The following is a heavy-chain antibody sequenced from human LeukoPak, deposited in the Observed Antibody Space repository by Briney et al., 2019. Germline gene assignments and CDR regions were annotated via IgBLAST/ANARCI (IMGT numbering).Heavy chain of an antibody. D-gene: IGHD6-13*01. CDR3: TSYAAAGTKVSDY. CDR1: GFTFSSYA. CDR2: ISYDGSNK. J-gene: IGHJ4*02. Sequence: NPGGSLRLSCAASGFTFSSYAMHWVRQAPGKGLEWVAVISYDGSNKYYADSVKGRFTISRDNSKNTLYLQMNSLRAEDTAVYYCTSYAAAGTKVSDYWGQGTLVTVSS. V-gene: IGHV3-30-3*01.